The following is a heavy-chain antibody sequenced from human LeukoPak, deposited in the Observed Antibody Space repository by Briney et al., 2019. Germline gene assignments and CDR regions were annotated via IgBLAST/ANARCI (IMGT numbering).Heavy chain of an antibody. J-gene: IGHJ4*02. Sequence: SETLSLTCTVSGGSISSYYWTWVRQPAGKGLEWIGRIYTSGSTNYSPSLKSRVTMSVDTSKNEFSLKLNSVTAADTAVYYCARGKGAYCGGDCPPLDYWGQGTLVTVSS. V-gene: IGHV4-4*07. D-gene: IGHD2-21*02. CDR3: ARGKGAYCGGDCPPLDY. CDR1: GGSISSYY. CDR2: IYTSGST.